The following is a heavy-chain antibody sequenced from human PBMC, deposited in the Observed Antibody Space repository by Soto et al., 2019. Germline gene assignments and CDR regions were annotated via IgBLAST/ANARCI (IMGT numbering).Heavy chain of an antibody. CDR3: ARDNLRRIDAFDI. CDR2: IYYSGST. J-gene: IGHJ3*02. CDR1: GGSISSYY. V-gene: IGHV4-59*01. D-gene: IGHD2-15*01. Sequence: SETLSLTCSVSGGSISSYYWSWIRQPPGKGLEWIGYIYYSGSTNYNPSLKSRVTISVDTSKNQFSLKLSSVTAADTAVYYCARDNLRRIDAFDIWGQGTMVT.